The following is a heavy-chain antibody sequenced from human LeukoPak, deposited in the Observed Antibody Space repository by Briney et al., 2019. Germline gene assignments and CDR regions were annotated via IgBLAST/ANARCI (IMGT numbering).Heavy chain of an antibody. CDR1: GFTFSSYS. J-gene: IGHJ4*02. V-gene: IGHV3-21*01. D-gene: IGHD6-13*01. CDR3: AREGSYSSSWYDY. CDR2: ISSSSSYI. Sequence: GGSLRLSCAASGFTFSSYSMNWVPQAPGKGLEWVSSISSSSSYIYYADSVKGRFTISRDNAKNSLYLQMNSLRAEDTAVYYCAREGSYSSSWYDYWGQGTLVTVSS.